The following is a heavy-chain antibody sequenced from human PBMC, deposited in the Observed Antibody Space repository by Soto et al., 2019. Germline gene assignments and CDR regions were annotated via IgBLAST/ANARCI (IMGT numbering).Heavy chain of an antibody. J-gene: IGHJ4*02. CDR1: GFTFSSYA. CDR2: ISGSGGST. CDR3: AKAGYYDSSGYSYFDY. D-gene: IGHD3-22*01. V-gene: IGHV3-23*01. Sequence: GGSLRLSCAASGFTFSSYAMSWVRQAPGKGLEWVSAISGSGGSTYYADSVKGRFTISRDNSKNTLYLQMNSLRAEDTAVYYCAKAGYYDSSGYSYFDYWGQGTLVTVSS.